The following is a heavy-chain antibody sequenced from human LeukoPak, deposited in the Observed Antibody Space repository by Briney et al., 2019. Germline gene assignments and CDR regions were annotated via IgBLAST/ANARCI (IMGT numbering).Heavy chain of an antibody. CDR3: ARDFYDFWSGYYGGGYYYYGMDV. CDR2: ISYYGSNK. Sequence: GRSLRLSCAASGFTFSSYAMHWVRQAPGKGLEWVAVISYYGSNKYYVDSVKGRFTISRDNSKNTLYLQMNSLRAEDTAVYYCARDFYDFWSGYYGGGYYYYGMDVWGQGTTVTVSS. V-gene: IGHV3-30-3*01. J-gene: IGHJ6*02. CDR1: GFTFSSYA. D-gene: IGHD3-3*01.